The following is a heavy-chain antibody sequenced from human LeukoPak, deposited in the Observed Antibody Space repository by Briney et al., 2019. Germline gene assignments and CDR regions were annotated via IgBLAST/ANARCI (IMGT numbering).Heavy chain of an antibody. J-gene: IGHJ5*02. CDR3: ARDAPIAAAVTSQHYNWFDP. CDR2: IIPIFGIA. D-gene: IGHD6-13*01. V-gene: IGHV1-69*04. Sequence: ASVKVSCKASGGTFSSYAIRWVRQAPGQGLEWMGRIIPIFGIANYAQKFQGRVTITADKSTSTAYMELSSLRSEDTAVYYCARDAPIAAAVTSQHYNWFDPWGQGTLVTVSS. CDR1: GGTFSSYA.